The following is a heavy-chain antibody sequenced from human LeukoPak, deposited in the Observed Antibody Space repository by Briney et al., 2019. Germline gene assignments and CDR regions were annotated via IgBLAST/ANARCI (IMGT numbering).Heavy chain of an antibody. CDR1: GFTFSSYW. CDR3: ARDIYSLGAFDI. J-gene: IGHJ3*02. CDR2: INTDGSST. V-gene: IGHV3-74*01. Sequence: GGSLRLSCAASGFTFSSYWMHWVRQAPGKGLVWVSRINTDGSSTSHADSVKGRFTIPRDNAKNTLYLQMNSLRAEDTAVYYCARDIYSLGAFDIWGQGTMVTVSS. D-gene: IGHD5-18*01.